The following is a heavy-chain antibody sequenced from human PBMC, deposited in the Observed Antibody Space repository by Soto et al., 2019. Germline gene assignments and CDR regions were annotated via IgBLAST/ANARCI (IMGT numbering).Heavy chain of an antibody. CDR2: INPGGGIT. V-gene: IGHV1-46*01. Sequence: QVQLEQSGAEVKNPGASVKVSCKASGYTFTSYYMHWVRQAPGQGLEWMGVINPGGGITSYAENLHGIVTMTRVTSTSTAYMELSSLRSEDTAIYYCARGLAVAYSPALLWGQGTLLTVYS. D-gene: IGHD6-19*01. CDR1: GYTFTSYY. J-gene: IGHJ4*02. CDR3: ARGLAVAYSPALL.